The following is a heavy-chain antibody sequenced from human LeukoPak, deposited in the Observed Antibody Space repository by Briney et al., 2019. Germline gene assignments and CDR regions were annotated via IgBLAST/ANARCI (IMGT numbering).Heavy chain of an antibody. Sequence: SETLSLTCTVSGGSISSYYWSWIRQPAGKGLKWIGRIYTSGSTNYNPSLKSRVTMSVDTSKNQFSLKLSSVTAADTAVYYCAREQTYYDSSGYYYAYFDYWGQGTLVTVSS. CDR1: GGSISSYY. CDR3: AREQTYYDSSGYYYAYFDY. CDR2: IYTSGST. V-gene: IGHV4-4*07. J-gene: IGHJ4*02. D-gene: IGHD3-22*01.